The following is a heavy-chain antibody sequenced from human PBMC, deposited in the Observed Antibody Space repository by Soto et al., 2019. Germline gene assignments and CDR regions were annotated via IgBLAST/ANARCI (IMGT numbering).Heavy chain of an antibody. V-gene: IGHV1-58*01. J-gene: IGHJ6*04. CDR3: AADNFDVLLPRFVMDV. CDR2: IVVGSGNT. CDR1: GFTFTSSA. Sequence: GASVKVSCKASGFTFTSSAVQWVRQARGQRLEWIGWIVVGSGNTNYAQKFQERVTITRDMSTSTAYMELSSLRSEDTAVYYCAADNFDVLLPRFVMDVWGKGTTVTVFS. D-gene: IGHD3-16*01.